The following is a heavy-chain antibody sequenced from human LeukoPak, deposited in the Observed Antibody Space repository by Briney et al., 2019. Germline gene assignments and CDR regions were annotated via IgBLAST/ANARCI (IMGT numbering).Heavy chain of an antibody. D-gene: IGHD2-15*01. J-gene: IGHJ4*02. Sequence: PGGSLRLSCAASGFTFRSYTVNWVRQAPGKGLEWVSSISSSGSYIYYADSVKGRFTISRDNAKNSLYLQMNSLRAEDTAVYYCARGGSGYCSGGSCYSVDYWGQGTLVTVSS. CDR3: ARGGSGYCSGGSCYSVDY. CDR1: GFTFRSYT. V-gene: IGHV3-21*01. CDR2: ISSSGSYI.